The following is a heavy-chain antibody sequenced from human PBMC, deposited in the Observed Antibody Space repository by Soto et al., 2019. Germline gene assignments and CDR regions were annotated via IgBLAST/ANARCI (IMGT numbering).Heavy chain of an antibody. V-gene: IGHV3-74*03. J-gene: IGHJ5*02. Sequence: EVQLVESGGDLVQPGGSLRLSCAASGFTFSTYWMHWVRQAPGKGLVWVSGISIDGTRTTYADSVKGRFTISRDNAKNTLYLQMNGLRAEDTAVYHCARAQGEYGSGSYSSNWFDPWGQGSLVTVSS. CDR3: ARAQGEYGSGSYSSNWFDP. CDR2: ISIDGTRT. D-gene: IGHD3-10*01. CDR1: GFTFSTYW.